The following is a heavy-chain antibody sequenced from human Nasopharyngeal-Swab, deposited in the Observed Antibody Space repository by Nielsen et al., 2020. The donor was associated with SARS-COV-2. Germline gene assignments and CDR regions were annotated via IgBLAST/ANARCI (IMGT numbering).Heavy chain of an antibody. V-gene: IGHV3-21*01. J-gene: IGHJ6*02. Sequence: GSLRLSCAASGFTFSSYSMNWVRQAPGKGLEWVSSISSSSSYIYYADSVKGRFTISRDNAKNSLYLQMNSLRAEDTAVYYCARDSSSAYDFWSGYYAPNDYYYYYDMDVWGQGTTVTVSS. CDR3: ARDSSSAYDFWSGYYAPNDYYYYYDMDV. CDR1: GFTFSSYS. D-gene: IGHD3-3*01. CDR2: ISSSSSYI.